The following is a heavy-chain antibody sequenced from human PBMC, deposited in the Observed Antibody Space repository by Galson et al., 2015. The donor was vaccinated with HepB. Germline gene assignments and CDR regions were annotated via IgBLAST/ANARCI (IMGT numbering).Heavy chain of an antibody. CDR3: AKDGVQLGLPYYFDY. D-gene: IGHD1-26*01. CDR2: ISWNSGSI. V-gene: IGHV3-9*01. CDR1: GYTFDDYA. J-gene: IGHJ4*02. Sequence: SLRLSCAASGYTFDDYAMHWVRQAPGKGLEWVSGISWNSGSIGYADSVKGRFTISRDNAKNSLYLQMNSLRAEDTALYYCAKDGVQLGLPYYFDYWGQGTLVTVSS.